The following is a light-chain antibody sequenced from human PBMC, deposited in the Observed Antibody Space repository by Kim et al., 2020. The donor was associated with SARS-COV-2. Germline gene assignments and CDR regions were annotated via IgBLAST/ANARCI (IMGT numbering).Light chain of an antibody. CDR1: KGFTSS. CDR3: QQINSNPPT. Sequence: ASVGARVTITCRASKGFTSSLAWYQQNPGKAPKPLTYAASTLQSGVPSRFTGSGSGPEFPLPINSLQPKNFATYSFQQINSNPPTFGEGTKVDIK. J-gene: IGKJ4*01. CDR2: AAS. V-gene: IGKV1-9*01.